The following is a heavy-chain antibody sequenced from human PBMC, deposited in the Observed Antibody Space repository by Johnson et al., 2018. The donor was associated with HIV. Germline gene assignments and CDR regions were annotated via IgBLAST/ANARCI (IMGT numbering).Heavy chain of an antibody. CDR3: ARGVVGVLSNAFDI. CDR1: GFTFDDYG. V-gene: IGHV3-20*04. D-gene: IGHD1-26*01. J-gene: IGHJ3*02. Sequence: VQLVESGGGVVRPGGSLRLSCAASGFTFDDYGMSWVRQVPGKGLEWVSGINWNGGSTGYADSVKGRFTISRDNSKNTLCLQMNSLRAEDTAVYYCARGVVGVLSNAFDIWGQGTMVIVSS. CDR2: INWNGGST.